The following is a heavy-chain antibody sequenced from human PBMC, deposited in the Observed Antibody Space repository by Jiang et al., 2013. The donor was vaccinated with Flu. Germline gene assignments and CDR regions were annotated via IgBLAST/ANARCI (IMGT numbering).Heavy chain of an antibody. Sequence: QLVESGAEVNKPGASVKVSCKASGYTFTSYGINWVRQAPGQGLEWMGWISAYNGNTNYAQKLQGRVTMTTDTSTRTAYMELRSLRSDDTAVYYCARTSPIVGATPFDYWGQGTLVTVSS. CDR3: ARTSPIVGATPFDY. V-gene: IGHV1-18*01. CDR2: ISAYNGNT. CDR1: GYTFTSYG. J-gene: IGHJ4*02. D-gene: IGHD1-26*01.